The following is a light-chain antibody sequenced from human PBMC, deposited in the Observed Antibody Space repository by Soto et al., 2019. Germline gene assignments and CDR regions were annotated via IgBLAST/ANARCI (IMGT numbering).Light chain of an antibody. CDR3: QEYHTWPIT. CDR1: QGVSRK. Sequence: EIVMTQSPATLSVSPGERATLSCRASQGVSRKLAWYQHKPGQAPRLLISGASTGATGIPARFSGSGSGTEFTLTISSLQSDDCAIYYCQEYHTWPITFGGGTNVDI. J-gene: IGKJ4*01. V-gene: IGKV3-15*01. CDR2: GAS.